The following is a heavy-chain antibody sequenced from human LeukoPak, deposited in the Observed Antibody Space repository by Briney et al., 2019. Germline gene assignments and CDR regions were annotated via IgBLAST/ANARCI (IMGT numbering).Heavy chain of an antibody. J-gene: IGHJ4*02. CDR2: MSFDGSNK. CDR1: GFTFSSYA. D-gene: IGHD6-13*01. V-gene: IGHV3-30-3*01. CDR3: ARLAGIAAAGYIDY. Sequence: GRSLRLSCVASGFTFSSYAMHWVRQAPGKGLEWVAVMSFDGSNKYYVDSVKGRFTISRDNSKNTLYLQMNSLRAEDTAVYYCARLAGIAAAGYIDYWGQGTLVTVSS.